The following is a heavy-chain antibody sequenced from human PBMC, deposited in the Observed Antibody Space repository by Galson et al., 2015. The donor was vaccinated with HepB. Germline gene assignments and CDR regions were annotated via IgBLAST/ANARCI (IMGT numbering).Heavy chain of an antibody. CDR3: ARSQGAMNV. J-gene: IGHJ6*02. V-gene: IGHV3-48*04. Sequence: SLRLSCAASGFTFSSRTMNWVRQAPGKGLEWVSYITSSSSIIDYADSVKGRFTISRDNAKHSLYLQMNSLRVEDTAVYYCARSQGAMNVWGQGTTVTVSS. CDR1: GFTFSSRT. CDR2: ITSSSSII.